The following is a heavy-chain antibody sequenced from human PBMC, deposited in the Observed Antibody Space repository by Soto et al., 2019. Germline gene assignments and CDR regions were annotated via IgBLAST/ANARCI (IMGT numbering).Heavy chain of an antibody. CDR1: GFTFSSYA. V-gene: IGHV3-30-3*02. J-gene: IGHJ4*02. D-gene: IGHD1-7*01. CDR2: ISYDGSNK. CDR3: AEGTRGYFDY. Sequence: PGGSLRLSCAASGFTFSSYAMHWVRQAPGKGLEWVAVISYDGSNKYYADSVKGRFTISRDNSKNTLYLQMNSLRAEDTAMYYCAEGTRGYFDYWGQGTLVTVSS.